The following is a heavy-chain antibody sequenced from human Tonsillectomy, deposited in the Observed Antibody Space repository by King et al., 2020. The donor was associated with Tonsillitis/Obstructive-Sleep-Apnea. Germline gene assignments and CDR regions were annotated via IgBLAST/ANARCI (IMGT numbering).Heavy chain of an antibody. CDR1: GYTLTSHA. Sequence: VQLVQSGAEVKKPGASVRVSCEASGYTLTSHAIHWVRQAPGQRLEWMGRMNAGNAKATFSQRFHDRVTITRDLSANTAYMELSGLRSEDTALYFCATNSISMMGVLSDLDVFDVWGQGTVVTVSS. V-gene: IGHV1-3*01. D-gene: IGHD3-22*01. CDR3: ATNSISMMGVLSDLDVFDV. J-gene: IGHJ3*01. CDR2: MNAGNAKA.